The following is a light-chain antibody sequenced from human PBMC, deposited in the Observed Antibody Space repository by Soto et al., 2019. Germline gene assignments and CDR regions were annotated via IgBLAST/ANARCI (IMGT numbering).Light chain of an antibody. J-gene: IGKJ1*01. CDR2: GAT. CDR3: QQYNYWPPRT. CDR1: QTINSN. V-gene: IGKV3-15*01. Sequence: EVVMTQSPATLSVSPGERATLSCRASQTINSNLAWYQQKPGQAPRLLIHGATTRATGIPGRFSGRGSGTEFTLTISSRQSEDIAGYYCQQYNYWPPRTFGQGTKVDIK.